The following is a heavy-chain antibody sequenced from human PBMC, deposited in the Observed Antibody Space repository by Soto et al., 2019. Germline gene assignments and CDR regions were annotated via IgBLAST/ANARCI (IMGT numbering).Heavy chain of an antibody. V-gene: IGHV1-46*01. CDR1: GFTFSRYY. CDR2: INPSGAST. J-gene: IGHJ5*02. Sequence: ASVKVSCKASGFTFSRYYMHWIRQAPGQGLEWMGIINPSGASTNYAQKLQGRVTLTRDTSTSTVSMEVSSLRSEDTAVYYCARDNSESNSWWFDPWGQGTLVTVSS. D-gene: IGHD1-26*01. CDR3: ARDNSESNSWWFDP.